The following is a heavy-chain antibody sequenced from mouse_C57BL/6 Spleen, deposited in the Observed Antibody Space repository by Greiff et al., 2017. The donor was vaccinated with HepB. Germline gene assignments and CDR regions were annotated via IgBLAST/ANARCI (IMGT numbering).Heavy chain of an antibody. D-gene: IGHD1-1*01. CDR1: GYTFTSYW. V-gene: IGHV1-59*01. CDR2: IDPSDSYT. Sequence: QVQLQQSGAELVRPGTSVKLSCKASGYTFTSYWMHWVKQRPGQGLEWIGVIDPSDSYTNYNQKFKGKATWTVDTSSSTAYMQLSSLTSEDSAVYYCARIPLITTVVASRYYYAMDYWGQGTSVTVAS. CDR3: ARIPLITTVVASRYYYAMDY. J-gene: IGHJ4*01.